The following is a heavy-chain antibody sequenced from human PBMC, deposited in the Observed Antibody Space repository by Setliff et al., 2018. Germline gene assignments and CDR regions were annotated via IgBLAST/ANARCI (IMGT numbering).Heavy chain of an antibody. V-gene: IGHV3-7*01. J-gene: IGHJ3*02. Sequence: HPGGSLRLSCAASGFTFSSYWMSWVRQAPGKGLEWVANIKQDGSEKYYVDSVKGRFTISRDNAKNSLYLQMNSLRAEDTAVYYCARDRDPDYYESSGNDAFDIWGQGTMVTVSS. CDR3: ARDRDPDYYESSGNDAFDI. CDR2: IKQDGSEK. D-gene: IGHD3-22*01. CDR1: GFTFSSYW.